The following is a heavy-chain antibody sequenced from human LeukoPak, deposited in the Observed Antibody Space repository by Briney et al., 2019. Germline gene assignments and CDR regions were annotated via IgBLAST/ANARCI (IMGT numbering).Heavy chain of an antibody. V-gene: IGHV4-4*07. Sequence: SETLSLTCTVSGGSISSYYWSWIRQPAGKGLEWIGRIYTSGSTNYNPSLKSRVTMSVDTSKNQFSLKPSSVTAADTAVYYCARDKGYGDYAPFDYWGQGTLVTVSS. CDR3: ARDKGYGDYAPFDY. D-gene: IGHD4-17*01. CDR1: GGSISSYY. J-gene: IGHJ4*02. CDR2: IYTSGST.